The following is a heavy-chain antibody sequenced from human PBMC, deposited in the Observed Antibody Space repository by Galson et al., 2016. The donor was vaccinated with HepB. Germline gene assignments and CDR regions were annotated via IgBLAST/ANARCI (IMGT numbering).Heavy chain of an antibody. J-gene: IGHJ2*01. CDR3: ATTVTRTYWYFAL. V-gene: IGHV4-39*01. D-gene: IGHD4-17*01. Sequence: LSLTCTVSGGSISNNAYYWGWLRQPPGKGLEWIGSVYYSGNKYYDPSLKSRVTISIDTSKNQFSLQLSSVTAADTAVYYCATTVTRTYWYFALGGLGTLVTVSS. CDR2: VYYSGNK. CDR1: GGSISNNAYY.